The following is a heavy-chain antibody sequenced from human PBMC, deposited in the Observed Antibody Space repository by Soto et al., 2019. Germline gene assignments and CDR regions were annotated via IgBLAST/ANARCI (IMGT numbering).Heavy chain of an antibody. J-gene: IGHJ5*02. Sequence: ASVKVSCKASGYTFTGYYMHWVRQAPGQGLEWMGWINPNSGGTNDAQKFQVRVTMTRDTSISTAYMELSRLRSDDTAVYYCARATAGRRDHWGQGPLVTVYS. V-gene: IGHV1-2*02. CDR2: INPNSGGT. CDR1: GYTFTGYY. D-gene: IGHD6-6*01. CDR3: ARATAGRRDH.